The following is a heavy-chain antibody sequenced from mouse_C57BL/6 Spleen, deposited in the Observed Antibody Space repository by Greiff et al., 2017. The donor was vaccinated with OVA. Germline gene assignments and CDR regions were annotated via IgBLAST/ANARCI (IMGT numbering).Heavy chain of an antibody. CDR2: INPSSGYT. J-gene: IGHJ4*01. CDR3: AREGDSSYAMDY. V-gene: IGHV1-4*01. CDR1: GYTFTSYT. D-gene: IGHD3-3*01. Sequence: VKLMESGAELARPGASVKMSCKASGYTFTSYTMHWVKQRPGQGLEWIGYINPSSGYTKYNQKFKDKATLTADKSSSTAYMQLSSLTSEDSAVYYCAREGDSSYAMDYWGQGTSVTVSS.